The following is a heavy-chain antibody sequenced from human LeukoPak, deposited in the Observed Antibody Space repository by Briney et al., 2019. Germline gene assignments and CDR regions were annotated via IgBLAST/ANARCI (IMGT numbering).Heavy chain of an antibody. CDR2: ISAYNGNI. CDR3: AKYGRSSGGLANFDN. D-gene: IGHD6-19*01. CDR1: GYTFTSYG. J-gene: IGHJ4*02. Sequence: ASAKVSCKASGYTFTSYGISWVRQAPGQGLEWMGWISAYNGNINYAQKLQGRVTMTTDTSTSTAYMELRSLRSDDTAVYCCAKYGRSSGGLANFDNCVQGTLVTVSS. V-gene: IGHV1-18*01.